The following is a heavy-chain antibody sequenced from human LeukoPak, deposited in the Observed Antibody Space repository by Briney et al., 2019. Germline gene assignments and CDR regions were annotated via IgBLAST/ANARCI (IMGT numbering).Heavy chain of an antibody. Sequence: PSETLSLTCTVSGGSISSGGYYWSWIRQHPGKGLEWIGYIYYSRSTYYNPSLKSRVTISVDTSKNQFSLKLSSVTAAATAVYYSARGYIGYSTSTSCYAFDYWGQGTLVTVSS. J-gene: IGHJ4*02. CDR2: IYYSRST. D-gene: IGHD2-2*01. CDR1: GGSISSGGYY. V-gene: IGHV4-31*03. CDR3: ARGYIGYSTSTSCYAFDY.